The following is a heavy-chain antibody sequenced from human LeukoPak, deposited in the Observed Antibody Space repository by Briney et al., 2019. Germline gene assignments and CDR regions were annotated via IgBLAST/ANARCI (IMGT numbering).Heavy chain of an antibody. J-gene: IGHJ1*01. CDR2: ISVNNGGT. D-gene: IGHD2-2*01. CDR1: GYTFTTYS. V-gene: IGHV1-18*01. Sequence: GASAKVSCKASGYTFTTYSLAWVRQAPAQSLEWMGWISVNNGGTNYAQSFQDRVTLTRDTSTNTAYLELRSLRSDDTAIIYCATATQPRGYFLHWGQGTLVTVSS. CDR3: ATATQPRGYFLH.